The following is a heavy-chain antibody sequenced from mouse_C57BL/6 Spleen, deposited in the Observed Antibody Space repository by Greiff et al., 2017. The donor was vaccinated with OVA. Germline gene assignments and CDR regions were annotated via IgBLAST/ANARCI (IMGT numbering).Heavy chain of an antibody. J-gene: IGHJ4*01. Sequence: QVQLKESGAELARPGASVKMSCKASGYTFTSYTMHWVKQRPGQGLEWIGYINPSSGYTKYNQKFKDKATLTADKSSSTAYMQLSSLTSEDSAVYYCARKEANFYAMDYWGQGTSVTVSS. D-gene: IGHD3-2*02. CDR2: INPSSGYT. CDR1: GYTFTSYT. V-gene: IGHV1-4*01. CDR3: ARKEANFYAMDY.